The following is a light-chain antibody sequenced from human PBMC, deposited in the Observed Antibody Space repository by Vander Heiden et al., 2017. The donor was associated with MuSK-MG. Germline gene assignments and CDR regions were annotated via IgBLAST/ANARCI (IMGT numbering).Light chain of an antibody. V-gene: IGKV1-6*01. CDR2: AAS. Sequence: AIQMTQSPSSLSASVGDRVTITCRASQGIGNNLGWYQQKPGEAPKLLLYAASTLQSGVPSRFSRSGSGTDFTLTISSLQPEDFTTYYCRHYDNYPWTFGQGTRVEVK. J-gene: IGKJ1*01. CDR3: RHYDNYPWT. CDR1: QGIGNN.